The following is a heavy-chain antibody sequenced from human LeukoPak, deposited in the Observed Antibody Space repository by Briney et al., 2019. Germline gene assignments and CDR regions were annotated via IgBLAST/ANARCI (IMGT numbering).Heavy chain of an antibody. CDR2: ISAYNGNT. Sequence: ASVKVSCKASGSTFTSYGSSCVRHALGQGLEWMVWISAYNGNTNYAQKLQGSVTMTTDTSTSTAYKVLRSLRSDNTAVKSCARHGAFFGVVIIRDAFDNWGQGTMVTVSS. V-gene: IGHV1-18*04. CDR1: GSTFTSYG. J-gene: IGHJ3*02. CDR3: ARHGAFFGVVIIRDAFDN. D-gene: IGHD3-3*01.